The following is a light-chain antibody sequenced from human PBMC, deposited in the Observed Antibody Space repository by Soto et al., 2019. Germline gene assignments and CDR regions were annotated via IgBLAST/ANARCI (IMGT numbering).Light chain of an antibody. V-gene: IGLV2-14*01. Sequence: QSALTQPASVSGSPGQSITISCTGTSSDVGGYNYVSWYQQHPGKAPKLMIYEVSNRPSGVSNRFSGSKSGNTASLTISGLQAYDEADYYCSSYTGSSTLVFGGGTKLTVL. CDR2: EVS. CDR1: SSDVGGYNY. CDR3: SSYTGSSTLV. J-gene: IGLJ3*02.